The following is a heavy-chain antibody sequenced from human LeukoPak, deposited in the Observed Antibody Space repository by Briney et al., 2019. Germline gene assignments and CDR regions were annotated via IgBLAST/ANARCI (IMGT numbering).Heavy chain of an antibody. V-gene: IGHV3-23*01. CDR2: ISGSGGGT. CDR3: AKGGVYGDSYFDY. Sequence: GGSLRLSCAASGFPVSSYAMSWVRQAPGKGLEWVSVISGSGGGTYYADSVKGRFTISGDNSKNTVYLQMNSLRAEDTALYYCAKGGVYGDSYFDYWGQGTLVTVSS. D-gene: IGHD4-17*01. CDR1: GFPVSSYA. J-gene: IGHJ4*02.